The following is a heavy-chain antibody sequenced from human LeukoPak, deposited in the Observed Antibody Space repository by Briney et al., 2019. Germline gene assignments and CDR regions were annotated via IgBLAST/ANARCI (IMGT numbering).Heavy chain of an antibody. CDR1: GFTVRSNY. CDR3: ARGGYDMFL. V-gene: IGHV3-66*01. J-gene: IGHJ6*02. CDR2: IYDGGNT. D-gene: IGHD3-22*01. Sequence: GGSLRLSCGASGFTVRSNYMGWVRQAPGKGVEWVSGIYDGGNTYYGDSVKGRFIISRDNSKNTLYLQMSSLRVEDTAVYYCARGGYDMFLWGQGTTVTVSS.